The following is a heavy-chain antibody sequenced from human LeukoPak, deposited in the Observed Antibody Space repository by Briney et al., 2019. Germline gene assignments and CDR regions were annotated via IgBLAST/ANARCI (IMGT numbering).Heavy chain of an antibody. CDR1: GYTFTSYA. V-gene: IGHV7-4-1*02. CDR2: INTNTGNP. J-gene: IGHJ4*02. Sequence: GASVKVSCKASGYTFTSYAMNWVRQAPGQGLEWMRWINTNTGNPTYAQGFTGRFVFSLDTSVSTAYLQISSLKAEDTAVYYCARDNLAYYYDSSGYYSNWGQGTLVTVSS. CDR3: ARDNLAYYYDSSGYYSN. D-gene: IGHD3-22*01.